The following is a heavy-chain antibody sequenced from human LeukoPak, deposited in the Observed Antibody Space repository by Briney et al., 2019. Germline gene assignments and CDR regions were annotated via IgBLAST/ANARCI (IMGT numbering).Heavy chain of an antibody. CDR2: IRQDGREK. V-gene: IGHV3-7*01. D-gene: IGHD6-13*01. CDR1: GFTFSSYG. CDR3: ARPPNIAAAGQD. J-gene: IGHJ4*02. Sequence: GGSLRLSCAASGFTFSSYGMHWVRQAPGKGLEWVANIRQDGREKYYMDSVKGRFTISRDNAKNSLYLQMNSLRAEDTAVYYCARPPNIAAAGQDWGQGTLVTVSS.